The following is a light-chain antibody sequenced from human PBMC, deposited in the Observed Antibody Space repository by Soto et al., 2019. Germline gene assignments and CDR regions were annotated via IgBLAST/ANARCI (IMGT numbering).Light chain of an antibody. J-gene: IGKJ1*01. Sequence: DIPMTQSPSSLSASVGDSVTITCRTSQSISNYLNWYQQKPGRAPKLLIYAASTLQSGVPSRFSGSGSGTDFTLTISSLQPDDFATYYCQQSYSTLGTFGQGTKVEIK. CDR1: QSISNY. CDR2: AAS. V-gene: IGKV1-39*01. CDR3: QQSYSTLGT.